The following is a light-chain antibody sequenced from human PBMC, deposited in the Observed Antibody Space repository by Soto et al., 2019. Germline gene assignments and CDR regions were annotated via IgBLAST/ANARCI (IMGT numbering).Light chain of an antibody. J-gene: IGKJ3*01. CDR3: HHYSSSPPEFT. CDR2: GAS. CDR1: QSVSSSY. Sequence: EIVLTQSPGTLSLSPGERATLSCRASQSVSSSYLAWYQQRPGQAPRLLIFGASYRATGIPDRFSGSGSGTDFTLTIIRLEPEDFAVYYCHHYSSSPPEFTFGPGTKVDSK. V-gene: IGKV3-20*01.